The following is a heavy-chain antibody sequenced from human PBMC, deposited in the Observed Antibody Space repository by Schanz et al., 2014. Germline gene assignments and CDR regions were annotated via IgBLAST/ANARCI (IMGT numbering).Heavy chain of an antibody. CDR3: AKDPHKDYGGKPQTFDI. Sequence: QVQLVESGGGVVQPGRSLRLSCAASGFTFSSYGMHWVRQAPGKGLEWVAVIWYDGNNKFYADSVKGRFIISRDNSKNTLYLQMNSLRAEDTALYYCAKDPHKDYGGKPQTFDIWGQGTTVTVSS. CDR2: IWYDGNNK. J-gene: IGHJ3*02. V-gene: IGHV3-33*06. CDR1: GFTFSSYG. D-gene: IGHD4-17*01.